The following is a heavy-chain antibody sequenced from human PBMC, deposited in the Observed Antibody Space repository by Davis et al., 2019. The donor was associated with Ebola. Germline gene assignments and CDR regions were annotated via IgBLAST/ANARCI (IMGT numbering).Heavy chain of an antibody. CDR1: GFTFSSYG. Sequence: GESLKISCAASGFTFSSYGMHWVRQAPGKGLEWVAVISYDGSNKYYADSVKGRFTISRDNSKNTLYLQMNSLRAEDTAVYYCARGDYGAYYYYGMDVWGQGTTVTVSS. D-gene: IGHD4-17*01. J-gene: IGHJ6*02. CDR3: ARGDYGAYYYYGMDV. CDR2: ISYDGSNK. V-gene: IGHV3-30*03.